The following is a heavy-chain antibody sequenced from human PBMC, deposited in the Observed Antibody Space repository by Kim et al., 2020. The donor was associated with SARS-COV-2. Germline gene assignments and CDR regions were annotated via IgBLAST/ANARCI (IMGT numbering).Heavy chain of an antibody. J-gene: IGHJ4*02. V-gene: IGHV4-4*07. Sequence: YSPSLKSRVTITVDTSKNQFSLKLSSVTAADTAVYYCAQGGRGYKYAFDYWGQGTLVTVSS. D-gene: IGHD5-18*01. CDR3: AQGGRGYKYAFDY.